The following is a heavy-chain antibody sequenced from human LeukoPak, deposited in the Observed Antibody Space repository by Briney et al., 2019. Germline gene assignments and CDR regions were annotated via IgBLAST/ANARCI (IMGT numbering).Heavy chain of an antibody. Sequence: GGSLTLSCAASGFTFSSYCMNWLRQAPGKGLEGVSSISSSNSYIYYADSVKGRFTISRDNAKNSLYLQMNSRRGEDTAVYYCARDLLVDTAMEYWGQGTLVTVSS. D-gene: IGHD5-18*01. CDR2: ISSSNSYI. J-gene: IGHJ4*02. CDR1: GFTFSSYC. V-gene: IGHV3-21*01. CDR3: ARDLLVDTAMEY.